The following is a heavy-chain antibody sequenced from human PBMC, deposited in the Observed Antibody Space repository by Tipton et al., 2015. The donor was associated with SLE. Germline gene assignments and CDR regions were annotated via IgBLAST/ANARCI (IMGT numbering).Heavy chain of an antibody. CDR1: GCSVNV. V-gene: IGHV3-21*03. Sequence: SLRLSCIYSGCSVNVLNWVRQAPGKGLEWVSSISGSSTYKWYADSVKSRFTISRDNAKNAVFLQMNSLRVEDTAVYYCASPTSYYDSVGFSSGAFDIWGHGTMVTMSS. J-gene: IGHJ3*02. CDR3: ASPTSYYDSVGFSSGAFDI. CDR2: ISGSSTYK. D-gene: IGHD3-22*01.